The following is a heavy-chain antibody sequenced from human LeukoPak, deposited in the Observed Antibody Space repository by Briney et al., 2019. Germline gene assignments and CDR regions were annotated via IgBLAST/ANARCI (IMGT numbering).Heavy chain of an antibody. CDR2: ISAYNGNT. Sequence: GASVKVSCKASGYTFTGYGISWVRQAPGQGLEWMGWISAYNGNTNYAQKLQGRVTMTTDTSTSTAYMELRSLRSDDTAVYYCAGTQDYCSGGSCYLPWFDPWGQGTLVTVSS. D-gene: IGHD2-15*01. CDR1: GYTFTGYG. CDR3: AGTQDYCSGGSCYLPWFDP. J-gene: IGHJ5*02. V-gene: IGHV1-18*04.